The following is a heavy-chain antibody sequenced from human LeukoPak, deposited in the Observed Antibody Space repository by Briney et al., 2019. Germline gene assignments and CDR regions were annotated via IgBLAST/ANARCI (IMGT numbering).Heavy chain of an antibody. CDR2: IYPSDSDT. CDR3: ARGGRTSYGMDV. V-gene: IGHV5-51*01. D-gene: IGHD1-14*01. CDR1: GYIFSTNW. Sequence: GESLKISCKGSGYIFSTNWIGWVRQMPGKGLEWMGIIYPSDSDTRYNPSFQGQVIISADKSISTAYLQWSSLKASDTAMYYCARGGRTSYGMDVWGQGITVTVSS. J-gene: IGHJ6*02.